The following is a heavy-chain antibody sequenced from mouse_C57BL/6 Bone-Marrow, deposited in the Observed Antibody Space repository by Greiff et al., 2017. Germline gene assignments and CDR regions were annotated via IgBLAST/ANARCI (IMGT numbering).Heavy chain of an antibody. V-gene: IGHV5-17*01. J-gene: IGHJ2*01. D-gene: IGHD1-2*01. CDR2: ISRGSSTI. CDR1: GFTFSDYG. Sequence: EVMLVASGGGLVKPGGSLKLSCAASGFTFSDYGMHWVRQAPEKGLEWVAYISRGSSTIYYADTVKGRFTISTDNATNTLLLQMTSLRSEDTDMYDCARMNYGGDVDYWGQGTTLTVSS. CDR3: ARMNYGGDVDY.